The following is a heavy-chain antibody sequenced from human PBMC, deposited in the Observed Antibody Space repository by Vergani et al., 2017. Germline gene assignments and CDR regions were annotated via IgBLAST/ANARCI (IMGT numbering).Heavy chain of an antibody. CDR3: ARDPICSSTSCYPFDY. CDR2: IYYSGST. D-gene: IGHD2-2*01. CDR1: GGSISSGGYY. Sequence: QVQLQESGPGLVKPSQTLSLTCTVSGGSISSGGYYWSWIRQHPGKGLEWIGYIYYSGSTYYNPSLKSRVTISVDMSKNQFSLKLSSVTAADTAVYYCARDPICSSTSCYPFDYWGQGTLVTVSS. V-gene: IGHV4-31*03. J-gene: IGHJ4*02.